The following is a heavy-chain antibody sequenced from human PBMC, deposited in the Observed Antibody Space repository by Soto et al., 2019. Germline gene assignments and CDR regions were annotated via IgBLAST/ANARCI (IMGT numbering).Heavy chain of an antibody. CDR2: ISSSSSTI. V-gene: IGHV3-48*02. Sequence: EVPLVESGGGLVQPGGCLRLSCAASGFTFSSYSMNWVRQAPGKGLEWVSYISSSSSTIYYADSVKGRFTISRDNAKNSLYLQMNSLRDEDTAVYYCARGIRGYYYYGMDVWGQGTTVTVSS. D-gene: IGHD3-16*01. J-gene: IGHJ6*02. CDR3: ARGIRGYYYYGMDV. CDR1: GFTFSSYS.